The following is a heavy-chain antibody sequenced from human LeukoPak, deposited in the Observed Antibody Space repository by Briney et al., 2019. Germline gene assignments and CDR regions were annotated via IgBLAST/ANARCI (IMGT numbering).Heavy chain of an antibody. CDR3: ARGGGYSSSWYRY. J-gene: IGHJ4*02. V-gene: IGHV4-59*01. D-gene: IGHD6-13*01. Sequence: PSETLSLTCTVSGGSICSYYWSWIRQPPGKGLEWIGYIYYSGSTNYNPSLKSRVTISVDTSKNQFSLKLSSVTAADTAVYYCARGGGYSSSWYRYWGQGTLVTVSS. CDR2: IYYSGST. CDR1: GGSICSYY.